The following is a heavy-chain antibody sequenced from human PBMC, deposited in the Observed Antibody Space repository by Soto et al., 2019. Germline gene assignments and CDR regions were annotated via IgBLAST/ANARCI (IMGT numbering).Heavy chain of an antibody. V-gene: IGHV1-69*13. J-gene: IGHJ6*04. Sequence: SVKVSCKASGGTFSSYAISWVRQAPGQGLEWMGGIIPIFGTANYAQKFQGRVTITADESTSTAYMELSSLRSEDTAVYYCARAVGYCSSTSCPRGYYYYGREVWGEETTVIFSS. CDR3: ARAVGYCSSTSCPRGYYYYGREV. D-gene: IGHD2-2*01. CDR1: GGTFSSYA. CDR2: IIPIFGTA.